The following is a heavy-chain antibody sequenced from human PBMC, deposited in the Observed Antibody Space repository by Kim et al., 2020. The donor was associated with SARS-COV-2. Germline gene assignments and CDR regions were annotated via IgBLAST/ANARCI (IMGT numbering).Heavy chain of an antibody. V-gene: IGHV3-33*05. J-gene: IGHJ4*02. CDR2: ISYDGSNK. CDR1: GFTFSSYG. D-gene: IGHD3-22*01. CDR3: ARACITMIVVVPDY. Sequence: GGSLRLSCAASGFTFSSYGMHWVRQAPGKGLEWVAVISYDGSNKYYADSVKGRFTISRDNSKNTLYLQMNSLRAEDTAVYYCARACITMIVVVPDYWGQGTLVTVSS.